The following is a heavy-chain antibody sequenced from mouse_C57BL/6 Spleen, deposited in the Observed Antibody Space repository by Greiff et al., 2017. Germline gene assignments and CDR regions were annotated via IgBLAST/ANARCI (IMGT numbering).Heavy chain of an antibody. CDR3: ARSYYYGSPSMDY. V-gene: IGHV1-4*01. CDR2: INPSSGYT. CDR1: GYTFTSYT. J-gene: IGHJ4*01. Sequence: VQLQQSGAELARPGASVKMSCKASGYTFTSYTMHWVKQRPGQGLEWIGYINPSSGYTKYNQKFKDKATLTADKSSSTAYMQLSSLTSGDSSVYYCARSYYYGSPSMDYWGQGTSVTVSS. D-gene: IGHD1-1*01.